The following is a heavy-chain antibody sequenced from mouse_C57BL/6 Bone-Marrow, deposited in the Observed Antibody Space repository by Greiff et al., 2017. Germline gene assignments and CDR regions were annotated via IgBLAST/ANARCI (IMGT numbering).Heavy chain of an antibody. D-gene: IGHD2-4*01. CDR1: GYTFTSYW. CDR3: ARSEGLHDN. CDR2: IDPSDSYT. J-gene: IGHJ2*01. V-gene: IGHV1-69*01. Sequence: QVQLQQPGAELVMPGASVKLSCKASGYTFTSYWMHWVKQRPGQGLEWIGEIDPSDSYTNYNQKFKGKSTLTVDKSSSTAYMQLSSLTSEDSAVYYCARSEGLHDNWGQGTTLTVSS.